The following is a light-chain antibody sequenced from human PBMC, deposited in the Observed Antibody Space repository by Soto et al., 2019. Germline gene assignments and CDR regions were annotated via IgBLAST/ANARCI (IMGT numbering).Light chain of an antibody. J-gene: IGKJ4*01. V-gene: IGKV1-9*01. CDR1: QGISTY. Sequence: IQLTQSRSFLSASVGDRVTITCRASQGISTYLAWYQQKPGIAPKLLIYAASTLQSGVPSRFSGRGSGTEFTLTLSSLQPEDFATYYCQQLNAYPLTFGGGTKVDIK. CDR2: AAS. CDR3: QQLNAYPLT.